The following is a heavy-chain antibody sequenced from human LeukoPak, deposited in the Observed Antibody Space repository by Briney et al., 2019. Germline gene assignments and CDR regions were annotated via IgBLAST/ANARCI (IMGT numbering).Heavy chain of an antibody. CDR3: ARGVRIVVAGYIDY. J-gene: IGHJ4*02. V-gene: IGHV3-30*04. D-gene: IGHD6-19*01. CDR1: GFTFSTYA. CDR2: ISYDGSNK. Sequence: PGGSLRLSCAASGFTFSTYAMHWVRQAPGKGLEWVAAISYDGSNKNYADSVKGRFTISRDNSKNTLYLQMNSLRAEDTAVYYCARGVRIVVAGYIDYWGQGTLVTVSS.